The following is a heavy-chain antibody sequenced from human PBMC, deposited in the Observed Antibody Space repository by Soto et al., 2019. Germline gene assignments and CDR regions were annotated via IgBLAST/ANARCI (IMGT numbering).Heavy chain of an antibody. CDR2: ISGSGGST. CDR1: GFTFSSYA. V-gene: IGHV3-23*01. D-gene: IGHD5-18*01. J-gene: IGHJ4*02. Sequence: PGGSLRLSCAASGFTFSSYAMSWVRQAPGKGLEWVSAISGSGGSTYYADPVKGRFTISRDNSKNTLYLQMNSLRAEDTAVYYCAKDKQLWPSAYFDYWGQGTLVTVSS. CDR3: AKDKQLWPSAYFDY.